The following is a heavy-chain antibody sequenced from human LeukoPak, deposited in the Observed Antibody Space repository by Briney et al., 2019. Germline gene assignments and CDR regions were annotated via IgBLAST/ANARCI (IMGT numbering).Heavy chain of an antibody. CDR2: IYYRGST. CDR1: GGSISSYY. V-gene: IGHV4-59*01. CDR3: ARGPRYYDFWNGYFNFRGPLYYMDV. D-gene: IGHD3-3*01. Sequence: SETLSLTCTVSGGSISSYYWSWIRQPPGKGLEWIGYIYYRGSTNYNPSLKSRVTISVDTSKNQFSLKLSSVTAADTAVYYCARGPRYYDFWNGYFNFRGPLYYMDVWGKGTTVTVSS. J-gene: IGHJ6*03.